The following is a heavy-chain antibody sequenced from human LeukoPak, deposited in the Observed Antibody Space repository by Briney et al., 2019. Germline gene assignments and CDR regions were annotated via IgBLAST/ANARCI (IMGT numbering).Heavy chain of an antibody. Sequence: GRSLRLSCVPSGFTFRGYAVHWVRQAPGRGLEWVAVVSYDETNKYYTDSVKGRFTISRDNSKNTVYLQMTNLRAEDTALYYCGRDRSLSSFGELFLWGQGTLVTASS. V-gene: IGHV3-30*10. CDR3: GRDRSLSSFGELFL. D-gene: IGHD3-10*01. J-gene: IGHJ4*02. CDR1: GFTFRGYA. CDR2: VSYDETNK.